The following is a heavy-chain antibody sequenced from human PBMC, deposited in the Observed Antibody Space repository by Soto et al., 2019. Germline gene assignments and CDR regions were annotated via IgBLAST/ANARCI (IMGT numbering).Heavy chain of an antibody. CDR3: ARSYPAYYFDY. CDR1: GFTVSTNY. CDR2: IYSGGNT. J-gene: IGHJ4*02. D-gene: IGHD2-2*01. V-gene: IGHV3-53*01. Sequence: GGSLRLSCAASGFTVSTNYMNWVRQAPGKGLEWVSVIYSGGNTYYADSIKGRFTISRDNSKNSVYLQMHSLRVEDTAVYYCARSYPAYYFDYWGQGTLVTISS.